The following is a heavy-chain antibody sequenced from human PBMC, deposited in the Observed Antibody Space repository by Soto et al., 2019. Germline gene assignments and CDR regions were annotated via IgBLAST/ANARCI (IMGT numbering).Heavy chain of an antibody. CDR3: TKRYFGGLDAFDI. CDR2: IRSKAYGGTT. D-gene: IGHD3-9*01. CDR1: GFTFGEYA. V-gene: IGHV3-49*03. J-gene: IGHJ3*02. Sequence: GGSLRLSCTASGFTFGEYAMSWFRQAPGKGLEWVGFIRSKAYGGTTEYAASVKGRFTISRDDSKSIAYLQMNSLKTEDTAVYFCTKRYFGGLDAFDIWGQGTMVTVSS.